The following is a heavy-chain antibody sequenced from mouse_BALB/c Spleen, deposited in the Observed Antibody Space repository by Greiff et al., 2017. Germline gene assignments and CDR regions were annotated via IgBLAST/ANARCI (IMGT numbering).Heavy chain of an antibody. V-gene: IGHV5-6*01. Sequence: EVQGVESGGDLVKPGGSLKLSCAASGFTFSSYGMSWVRQTPDKRLEWVATISSGGSYTYYPDSVKGRFTISRDNAKNTLYLQMSSLKSEDTAMYYCARHVVYYGSSLGYFDVWGAGTTVTVSS. J-gene: IGHJ1*01. CDR3: ARHVVYYGSSLGYFDV. CDR1: GFTFSSYG. D-gene: IGHD1-1*01. CDR2: ISSGGSYT.